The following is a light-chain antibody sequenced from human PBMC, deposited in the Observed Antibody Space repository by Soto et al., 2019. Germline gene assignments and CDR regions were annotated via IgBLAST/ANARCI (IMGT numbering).Light chain of an antibody. CDR1: QSVSSNY. Sequence: ETVLTQSPGTVALSPGERATLSCTTSQSVSSNYLAWYQQKPGQAPRLLLYGVFSRATGIPDRFSGSGSGTDFTLTISGLEPEDSAVYYCQHYDGSPRTFGQGTKLEI. J-gene: IGKJ2*01. V-gene: IGKV3-20*01. CDR2: GVF. CDR3: QHYDGSPRT.